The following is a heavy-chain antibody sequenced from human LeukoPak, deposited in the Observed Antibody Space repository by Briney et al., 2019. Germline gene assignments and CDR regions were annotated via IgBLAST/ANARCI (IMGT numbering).Heavy chain of an antibody. J-gene: IGHJ4*02. Sequence: WASVKVSCKVSGYTLTELSMHWVRQAPGKGLEWMGGFDPEDGETIYAQKFQGRVTVTEDTSTDTAYMELSSLRSEDTAVYYCATDTGYSYGSFDYWGQGTLVTVSS. V-gene: IGHV1-24*01. D-gene: IGHD5-18*01. CDR3: ATDTGYSYGSFDY. CDR1: GYTLTELS. CDR2: FDPEDGET.